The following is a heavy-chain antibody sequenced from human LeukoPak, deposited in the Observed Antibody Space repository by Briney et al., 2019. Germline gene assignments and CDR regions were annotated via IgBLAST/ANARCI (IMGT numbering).Heavy chain of an antibody. J-gene: IGHJ6*04. Sequence: ASVKVSCKASGYTFTSYGISWVRQATGQGLEWMGWISAYNGNTNYAQKLQGRVTMTTDTSTSTAYMELRSLRSDDTAVYYCARGADYYGSGSRDYGMDVWGKGTTVTVSS. CDR2: ISAYNGNT. V-gene: IGHV1-18*04. D-gene: IGHD3-10*01. CDR3: ARGADYYGSGSRDYGMDV. CDR1: GYTFTSYG.